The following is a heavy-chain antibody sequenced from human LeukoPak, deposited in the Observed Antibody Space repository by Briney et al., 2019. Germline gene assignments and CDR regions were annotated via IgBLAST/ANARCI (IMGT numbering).Heavy chain of an antibody. J-gene: IGHJ4*02. V-gene: IGHV3-7*01. CDR3: AKWGPHCVGDYCPALDS. D-gene: IGHD2-21*02. CDR1: RLTFSNYW. Sequence: GGSLRLSCVASRLTFSNYWMSWVRQAPGKGLEWVANINQDGSKKPYADSMKGRFTISRDNAKESLYLQLNSLRADDTAVYYCAKWGPHCVGDYCPALDSWGQGTLVTVSS. CDR2: INQDGSKK.